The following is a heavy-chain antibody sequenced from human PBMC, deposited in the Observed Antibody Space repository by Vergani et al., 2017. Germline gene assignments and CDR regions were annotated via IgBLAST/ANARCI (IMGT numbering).Heavy chain of an antibody. D-gene: IGHD6-13*01. Sequence: QVQLVQSGAEVKKPGASVKVSCKASGYTFTSYGISWVRQAPGQGLEWMGWISAYNGNTNYAQKLQGRVTMTTDTSTSTAYMELRSLRSDDTAVYYCARVGGEAAAEFFRSVFLALGNFWFDPWGQGTLVTVSS. V-gene: IGHV1-18*01. J-gene: IGHJ5*02. CDR3: ARVGGEAAAEFFRSVFLALGNFWFDP. CDR1: GYTFTSYG. CDR2: ISAYNGNT.